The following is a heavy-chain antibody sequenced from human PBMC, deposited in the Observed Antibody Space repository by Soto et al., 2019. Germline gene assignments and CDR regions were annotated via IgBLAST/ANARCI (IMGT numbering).Heavy chain of an antibody. J-gene: IGHJ4*02. CDR2: ISSSSSTI. Sequence: EVQLVESGGGLVQPGGSLRLSCAASEFIFSHYSMNWVRQAPGKWREWVSFISSSSSTIYYADSVKGRFTVSRDNAKNSLYLQMNSLRDEDTAVYYCARDPYAGLDYWGQGTLVTVSS. V-gene: IGHV3-48*02. D-gene: IGHD4-17*01. CDR3: ARDPYAGLDY. CDR1: EFIFSHYS.